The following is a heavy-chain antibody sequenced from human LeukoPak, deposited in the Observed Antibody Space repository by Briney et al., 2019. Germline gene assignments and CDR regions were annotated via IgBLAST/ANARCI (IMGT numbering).Heavy chain of an antibody. CDR2: IYSGGTT. J-gene: IGHJ4*02. CDR1: GFTVSSNY. CDR3: ARGYCSGGSCNTFDY. V-gene: IGHV3-66*01. D-gene: IGHD2-15*01. Sequence: GGSLRHSCAASGFTVSSNYMSWVRQAPGQGLEWVSLIYSGGTTYYADSVKGRFTISRDNSKNTVYLQMNSLRAEDTAVYYCARGYCSGGSCNTFDYWGQGTLVTVSS.